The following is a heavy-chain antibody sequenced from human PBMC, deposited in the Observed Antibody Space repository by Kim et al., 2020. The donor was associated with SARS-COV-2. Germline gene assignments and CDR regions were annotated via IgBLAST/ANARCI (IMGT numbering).Heavy chain of an antibody. CDR3: ARSRGDGSIAY. Sequence: GGSLRLSCAASGFTFSSYGMHWVRQAPGKGLEWVAVIWYDGSNKYYADSVKGRFTISRDNSKNTLYLQMNSLRAEDTAVYYCARSRGDGSIAYWGQGTLVTVSS. D-gene: IGHD2-21*01. CDR1: GFTFSSYG. CDR2: IWYDGSNK. J-gene: IGHJ4*02. V-gene: IGHV3-33*01.